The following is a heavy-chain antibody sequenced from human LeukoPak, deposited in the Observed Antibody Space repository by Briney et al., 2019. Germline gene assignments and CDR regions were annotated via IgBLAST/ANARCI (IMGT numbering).Heavy chain of an antibody. D-gene: IGHD5-24*01. J-gene: IGHJ4*02. V-gene: IGHV3-30-3*01. Sequence: GGSLRLSCAASGFTFSSYAMHWVRQAPGKGLEWVAVISYDGSNKYYADSVKGRFTISRDNSKNTLYLQMNSLRAEDTAVYYCARDGPKPGRWLQLRALDYWGQGTLVTVSS. CDR1: GFTFSSYA. CDR2: ISYDGSNK. CDR3: ARDGPKPGRWLQLRALDY.